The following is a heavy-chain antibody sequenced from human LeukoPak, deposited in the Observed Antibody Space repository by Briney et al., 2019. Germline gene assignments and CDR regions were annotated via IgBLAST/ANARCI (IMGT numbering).Heavy chain of an antibody. Sequence: GGPLTRSRAASGFPFSDYYLRGFGPAPPKGVEWVSYISRSSDDARYADSVKGRFSISRDNAKNSLYLEMNSLRVEDTAIYYCRYVEAPGFWGQGARVTVSS. V-gene: IGHV3-11*03. CDR2: ISRSSDDA. CDR3: RYVEAPGF. CDR1: GFPFSDYY. J-gene: IGHJ4*02. D-gene: IGHD2-2*01.